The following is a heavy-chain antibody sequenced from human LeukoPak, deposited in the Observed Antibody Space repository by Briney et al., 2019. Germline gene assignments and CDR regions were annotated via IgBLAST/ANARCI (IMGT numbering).Heavy chain of an antibody. D-gene: IGHD6-19*01. V-gene: IGHV3-74*01. CDR3: ARAQEVDGPYGLRDY. CDR1: GFTFSSYW. CDR2: INGDGSNI. J-gene: IGHJ4*02. Sequence: GGSLRLSCAASGFTFSSYWMNWVRQAPGKGLVWVSRINGDGSNIIYADSVKGRFTISRDNAKNTLYLQMASLRGEDTAVYYCARAQEVDGPYGLRDYWGQGALVTVSS.